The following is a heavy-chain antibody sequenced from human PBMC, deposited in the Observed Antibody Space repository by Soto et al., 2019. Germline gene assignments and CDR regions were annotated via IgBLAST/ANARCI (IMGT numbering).Heavy chain of an antibody. CDR2: INAGNGNT. Sequence: QVQLVQSGAEVKKPGASVKVSCKASGYTFSTYVMHWVRQAPGQRLEWMGWINAGNGNTKYSQNFQGRVTITRDTSATTAYMELNSLRSEDTAVYYCAREYLTAGPAHFDSWGQGTLVTVSS. D-gene: IGHD5-18*01. CDR3: AREYLTAGPAHFDS. J-gene: IGHJ4*02. V-gene: IGHV1-3*01. CDR1: GYTFSTYV.